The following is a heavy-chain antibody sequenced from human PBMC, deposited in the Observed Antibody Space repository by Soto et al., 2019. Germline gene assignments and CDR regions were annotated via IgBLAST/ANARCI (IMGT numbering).Heavy chain of an antibody. CDR2: IYYSGST. J-gene: IGHJ6*02. CDR1: GGSISSYY. CDR3: ASQKAPGDYDILSHYGMDV. Sequence: SETLSLTCTVSGGSISSYYWSWIRQPPGKGLEWIGYIYYSGSTNYNPSLKSRVTISVDTSKNQFSLKLSSVTAADTAVYYCASQKAPGDYDILSHYGMDVWGQGTTVTVSS. D-gene: IGHD3-9*01. V-gene: IGHV4-59*08.